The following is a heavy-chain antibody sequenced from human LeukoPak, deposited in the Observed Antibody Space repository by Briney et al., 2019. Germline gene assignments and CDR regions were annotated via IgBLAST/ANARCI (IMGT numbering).Heavy chain of an antibody. CDR1: GGPINNYY. CDR2: VYNSGST. Sequence: SETLSLTCTVSGGPINNYYWSWIRQPPGKGLEWLGYVYNSGSTHYNPSLKSRVTISADTSKIQFSLSLTSVTAADTAVYYCARSGGTWIYNFWGQGTLVIVSS. CDR3: ARSGGTWIYNF. D-gene: IGHD1-7*01. V-gene: IGHV4-59*01. J-gene: IGHJ4*02.